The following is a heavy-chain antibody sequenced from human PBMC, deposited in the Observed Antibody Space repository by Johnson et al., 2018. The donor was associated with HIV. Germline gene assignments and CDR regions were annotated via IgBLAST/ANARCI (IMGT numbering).Heavy chain of an antibody. V-gene: IGHV3-30*18. CDR2: ISYDGSDK. CDR3: AKRRVAGDDAFDV. Sequence: VQLVESGGGLIQPGGSLRLSCAASGFTVSSNYMSWVRQAPGKGLEWAAVISYDGSDKYYVDSVKGRFTISRDNARNSLYLQMTSLRAEDTAMYYCAKRRVAGDDAFDVWGQGTMVIVSS. D-gene: IGHD6-19*01. J-gene: IGHJ3*01. CDR1: GFTVSSNY.